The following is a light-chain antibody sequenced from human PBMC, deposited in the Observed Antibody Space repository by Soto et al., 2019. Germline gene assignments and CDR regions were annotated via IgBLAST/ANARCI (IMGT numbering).Light chain of an antibody. J-gene: IGKJ4*01. CDR2: DAS. V-gene: IGKV3-11*01. CDR3: QHRSNWPQT. CDR1: QSVSSD. Sequence: EIVLTQSPATLSLSPGERATLSCMASQSVSSDLAWYQQKPGQAPRLLIYDASKRATGIPARFSGSGSGTDFTLTISSLEPEYFAVYYCQHRSNWPQTFGGRTKVEIK.